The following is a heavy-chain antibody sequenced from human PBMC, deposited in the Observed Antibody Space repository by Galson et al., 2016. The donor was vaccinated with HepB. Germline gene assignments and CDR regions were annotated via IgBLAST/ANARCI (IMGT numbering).Heavy chain of an antibody. D-gene: IGHD4-11*01. CDR2: ISSRSTI. J-gene: IGHJ4*02. CDR1: GFTFSSYS. Sequence: SLRLSCAASGFTFSSYSMNWVRQAPGKGLEWVSYISSRSTIYYADSVKGRFTISRDNAKNSLYLQMNSLRDEDTAAYYCATMDYNANSAYWGQGTLVTVPS. V-gene: IGHV3-48*02. CDR3: ATMDYNANSAY.